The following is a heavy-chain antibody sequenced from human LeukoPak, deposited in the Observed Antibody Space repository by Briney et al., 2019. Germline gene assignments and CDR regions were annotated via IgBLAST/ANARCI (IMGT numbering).Heavy chain of an antibody. J-gene: IGHJ4*02. V-gene: IGHV7-4-1*02. D-gene: IGHD1-7*01. Sequence: ASVKVCCKASGYTFSSYALNWRRQAPGQRLEWMGWINTNTGNPTYAQGFTGRFVFSLDTSVSTAYLQISSLKAEDTAVYYCARFGWNYVFDYWGQGTLVTVSS. CDR3: ARFGWNYVFDY. CDR2: INTNTGNP. CDR1: GYTFSSYA.